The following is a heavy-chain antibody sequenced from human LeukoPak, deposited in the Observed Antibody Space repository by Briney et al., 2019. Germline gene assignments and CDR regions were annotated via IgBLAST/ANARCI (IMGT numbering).Heavy chain of an antibody. Sequence: APVKVSCKASGYTFTSYNVNCIRQATGQGLELMGWVNPNSGDTVYAQKFRGRVTMTRDTSISTAYMELSSLRFEDTAVYYCARAVGAPRHFDYWGQGTLVTVSS. CDR1: GYTFTSYN. J-gene: IGHJ4*02. CDR2: VNPNSGDT. D-gene: IGHD1-26*01. CDR3: ARAVGAPRHFDY. V-gene: IGHV1-8*01.